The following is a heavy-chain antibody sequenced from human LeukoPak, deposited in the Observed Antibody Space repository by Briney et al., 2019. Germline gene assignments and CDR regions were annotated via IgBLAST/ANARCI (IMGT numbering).Heavy chain of an antibody. Sequence: PGGSLRLSCAASGFTFSSYAMSWVRQAPGKGLEWVSAISGSGGSTYYADSVKGRFTISRDNSKNTLYPQMNSLRAEDTAVYYCAKDSLYSYDSSGYYPDYFDYWGQGTLVTVSS. CDR1: GFTFSSYA. CDR2: ISGSGGST. CDR3: AKDSLYSYDSSGYYPDYFDY. D-gene: IGHD3-22*01. J-gene: IGHJ4*02. V-gene: IGHV3-23*01.